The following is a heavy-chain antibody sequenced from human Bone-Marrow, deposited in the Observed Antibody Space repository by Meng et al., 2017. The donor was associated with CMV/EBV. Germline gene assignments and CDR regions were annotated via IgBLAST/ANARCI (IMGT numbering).Heavy chain of an antibody. D-gene: IGHD3-10*01. J-gene: IGHJ4*02. CDR3: LYGSGSYYAPFDY. V-gene: IGHV1-2*02. CDR2: INPNSGGT. CDR1: GYTFTGYY. Sequence: ASVKVSCKASGYTFTGYYMHWVRQAPGQGLEWMGWINPNSGGTNYAQKFQGRVTMTRDTSISTAYMELSRLRSDDTAVYYCLYGSGSYYAPFDYRGQGTLVTVSS.